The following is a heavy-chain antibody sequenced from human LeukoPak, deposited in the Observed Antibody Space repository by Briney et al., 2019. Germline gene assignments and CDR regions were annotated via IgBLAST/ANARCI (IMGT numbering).Heavy chain of an antibody. J-gene: IGHJ4*02. CDR1: GYSISSGYY. D-gene: IGHD2-15*01. CDR2: MSLSGST. V-gene: IGHV4-38-2*02. Sequence: PSETLSLTCTVAGYSISSGYYWGWIRQPPGKGLEWIGRMSLSGSTFYNPSLKSRVTISVDTSKNQFSLKLSSVTAADTAVYYCARDSGRYCSGGSCYSSDYWGQGTLVTVSS. CDR3: ARDSGRYCSGGSCYSSDY.